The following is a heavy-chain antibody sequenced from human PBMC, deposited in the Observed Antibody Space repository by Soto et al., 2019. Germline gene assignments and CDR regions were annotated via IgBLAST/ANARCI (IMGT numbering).Heavy chain of an antibody. J-gene: IGHJ5*02. CDR1: GGSISSYY. Sequence: SQLLSLTCTVSGGSISSYYWRWIRKPPGKGLEWIGYIYYSGSTNYNPSLKSRVTISVDTSKNQFSLKLSSVTAADTAVYYCARDRRSWYLGYWFDPWGQGTLVTVSS. CDR3: ARDRRSWYLGYWFDP. V-gene: IGHV4-59*01. CDR2: IYYSGST. D-gene: IGHD6-13*01.